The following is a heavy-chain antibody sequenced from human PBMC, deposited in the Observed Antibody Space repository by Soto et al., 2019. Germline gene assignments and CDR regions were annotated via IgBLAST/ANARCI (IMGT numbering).Heavy chain of an antibody. D-gene: IGHD2-2*01. CDR3: AGGFCGGGWTYQFDS. CDR1: GFTFSNYC. V-gene: IGHV3-7*03. Sequence: PGGSLRLSGAASGFTFSNYCMNWVRQAPGEGLEWVANIKQDGSEKYYLDSVKGRFTISRDNAKNSLYLHMNSLRAEDTAVYYCAGGFCGGGWTYQFDSWGQGALVTVSS. J-gene: IGHJ4*02. CDR2: IKQDGSEK.